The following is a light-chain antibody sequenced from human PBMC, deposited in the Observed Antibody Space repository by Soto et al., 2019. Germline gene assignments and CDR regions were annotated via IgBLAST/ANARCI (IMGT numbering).Light chain of an antibody. V-gene: IGLV1-40*01. CDR1: RSNIGAGYA. J-gene: IGLJ2*01. CDR2: DNT. CDR3: AAWDDSLSGPV. Sequence: QSVLTQPPSVSGAPGQRVTISCTGSRSNIGAGYAVHWYQQLPGTAPKLLIYDNTNRPSGVPDRFSGSKSGTSASLAISGLRSEDEADYYCAAWDDSLSGPVFGGGTKLTVL.